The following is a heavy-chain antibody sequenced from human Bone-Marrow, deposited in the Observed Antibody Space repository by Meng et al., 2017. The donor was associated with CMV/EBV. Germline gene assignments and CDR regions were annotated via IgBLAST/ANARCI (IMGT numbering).Heavy chain of an antibody. Sequence: SETLSLTCAVYGGSFSGYYWSWIRQPPGKGLEWIGEIYHSGSTNYNPSLKSRVTISVDKSKNQFSLKLSSVTAADTAVYYCARRYCSSTSCYEDYYYYYYGMDVWGQGTTVTVSS. J-gene: IGHJ6*02. CDR2: IYHSGST. V-gene: IGHV4-34*01. CDR1: GGSFSGYY. D-gene: IGHD2-2*01. CDR3: ARRYCSSTSCYEDYYYYYYGMDV.